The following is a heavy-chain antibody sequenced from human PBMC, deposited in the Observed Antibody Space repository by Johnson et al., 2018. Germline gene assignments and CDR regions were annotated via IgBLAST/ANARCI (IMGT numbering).Heavy chain of an antibody. J-gene: IGHJ4*02. CDR1: GYTLTAIS. CDR2: FDPEDGKR. D-gene: IGHD3-3*01. V-gene: IGHV1-24*01. Sequence: QVQLVQSGAEVKKPGASVKVSCKVSGYTLTAISMHWVRQAPGKGLEWMGGFDPEDGKRMYAQKFQGRVTMTEDTSIGTAYMEVSSLGSEDTAGYYCATQLRLLEFLSKRFFDFWGQGTLVTVSS. CDR3: ATQLRLLEFLSKRFFDF.